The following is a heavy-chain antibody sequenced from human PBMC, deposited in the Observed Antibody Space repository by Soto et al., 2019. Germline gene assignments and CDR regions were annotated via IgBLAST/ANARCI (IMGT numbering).Heavy chain of an antibody. CDR2: IYWDDDK. J-gene: IGHJ6*02. Sequence: QITLKESGPTLVKPTQTLTLTCTFSGFSLSTRGVGVGWIRQPPGKALEWLALIYWDDDKRYSPSLTSRLTITKNNSKNQVVLTMTNMDAVDTATYYCAHVLVVVANYVMDVWGQGTTVTVSS. D-gene: IGHD2-15*01. V-gene: IGHV2-5*02. CDR3: AHVLVVVANYVMDV. CDR1: GFSLSTRGVG.